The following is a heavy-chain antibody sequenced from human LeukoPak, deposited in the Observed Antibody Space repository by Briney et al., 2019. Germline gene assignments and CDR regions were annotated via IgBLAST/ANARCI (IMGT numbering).Heavy chain of an antibody. D-gene: IGHD1-26*01. CDR2: INPNSGGT. CDR3: ARGRLVESTADAFHI. J-gene: IGHJ3*02. CDR1: RYTFTGYY. Sequence: ASVKVSCKASRYTFTGYYIHWVRQARRQGLEGMGWINPNSGGTNYAQKFQGRVTMTRDTSISTAYMELSSLRSDDTAVYYCARGRLVESTADAFHIWGQGTMVTVSS. V-gene: IGHV1-2*02.